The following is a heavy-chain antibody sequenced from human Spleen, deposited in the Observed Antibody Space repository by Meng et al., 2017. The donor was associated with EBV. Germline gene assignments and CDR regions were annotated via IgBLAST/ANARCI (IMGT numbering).Heavy chain of an antibody. V-gene: IGHV3-74*02. J-gene: IGHJ5*02. Sequence: VRLVGAGGELVRTAGYLEVSCAAYGFTISSYWMHWVPQVPGRGLMWVSSVKTDESRKHYEYFVKGRMTISRDKAKNKVYLKMNSLRVEDTAVYYCVRDRLYWTWGRGTLVTVSS. D-gene: IGHD2-15*01. CDR1: GFTISSYW. CDR3: VRDRLYWT. CDR2: VKTDESRK.